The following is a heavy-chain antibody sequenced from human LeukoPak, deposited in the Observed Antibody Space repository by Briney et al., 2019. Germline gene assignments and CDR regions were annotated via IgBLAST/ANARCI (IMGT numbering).Heavy chain of an antibody. D-gene: IGHD3-22*01. Sequence: PGGSLRLSCAASGFTFSSYAMSWIRQPPGKGLEWIGEINHSGSTNYNPSLKSRVTISVDTSKNQFSLKLSSVTAADTAVYYCASCAFLGASYDSSGYNPFDYWGQGTLVTVSS. CDR1: GFTFSSYA. CDR2: INHSGST. CDR3: ASCAFLGASYDSSGYNPFDY. J-gene: IGHJ4*02. V-gene: IGHV4-34*01.